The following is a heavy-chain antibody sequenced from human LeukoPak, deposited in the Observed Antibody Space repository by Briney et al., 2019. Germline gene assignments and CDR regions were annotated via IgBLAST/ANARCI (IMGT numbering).Heavy chain of an antibody. CDR2: IYRGDSDT. CDR3: ARHGVDSSGYSTGGDY. CDR1: GYSFTSYW. V-gene: IGHV5-51*01. Sequence: GESLKISCKGSGYSFTSYWIGWVRQMPGKGLEWMGIIYRGDSDTRYSPSFQGQVTISADKSISTAYLQWSSLKASDTAMYYCARHGVDSSGYSTGGDYWGQGTLVTVSS. J-gene: IGHJ4*02. D-gene: IGHD3-22*01.